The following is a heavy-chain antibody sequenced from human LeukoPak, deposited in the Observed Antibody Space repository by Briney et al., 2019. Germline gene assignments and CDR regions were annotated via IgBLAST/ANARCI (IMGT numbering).Heavy chain of an antibody. Sequence: SETLSLTCTVSGGSISSYYWSWIRQPPGKGLEWIGYIYYSGSTNYNPSLKSRVTISVETSKNQFSLKLKSVTAADTAVCYCARGGYYGSGNDFRFDPWGQGTLVTVSS. D-gene: IGHD3-10*01. CDR2: IYYSGST. CDR1: GGSISSYY. J-gene: IGHJ5*02. V-gene: IGHV4-59*01. CDR3: ARGGYYGSGNDFRFDP.